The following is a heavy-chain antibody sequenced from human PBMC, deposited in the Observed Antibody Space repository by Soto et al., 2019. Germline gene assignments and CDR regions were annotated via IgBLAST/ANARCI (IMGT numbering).Heavy chain of an antibody. D-gene: IGHD5-12*01. CDR3: ARDTRDGYTYPYYYYGMDV. V-gene: IGHV3-11*06. CDR1: GFTFSDYY. CDR2: ISGRSTYT. Sequence: PGGSLRLSXEASGFTFSDYYMSWIRQAPGKGLEWVSYISGRSTYTNAADSVKGRFTISRDNAKNSLYLQMNSLRAEDTAVYYCARDTRDGYTYPYYYYGMDVWGQGTTVTVSS. J-gene: IGHJ6*02.